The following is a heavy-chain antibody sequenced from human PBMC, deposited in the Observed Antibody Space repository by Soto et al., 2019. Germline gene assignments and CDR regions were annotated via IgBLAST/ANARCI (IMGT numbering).Heavy chain of an antibody. V-gene: IGHV3-48*01. D-gene: IGHD6-13*01. J-gene: IGHJ6*02. CDR2: ISSSSSTI. CDR1: GFIFSTYS. CDR3: AKWLAATRYYYYGVDV. Sequence: GGSLRLSCAASGFIFSTYSMNWVRQGPGKGLEWVSYISSSSSTIFYTDSVKGRFTISRDNSKNTLYLQMNSLRAEDTAVYYCAKWLAATRYYYYGVDVWGQGTTVTVSS.